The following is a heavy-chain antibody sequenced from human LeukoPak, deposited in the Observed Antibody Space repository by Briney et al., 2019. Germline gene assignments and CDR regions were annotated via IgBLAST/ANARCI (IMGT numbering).Heavy chain of an antibody. CDR1: GYTFTGYY. Sequence: ASVKVSCKASGYTFTGYYMHWVRQAPGQGLEWMGWINPNSGGTNYAQKFQGRVTMTRDTSISTAYMELSRLRSDDTAVYYCARDDTAMVLPFDYWGREPWSPSPQ. V-gene: IGHV1-2*02. D-gene: IGHD5-18*01. CDR2: INPNSGGT. J-gene: IGHJ4*02. CDR3: ARDDTAMVLPFDY.